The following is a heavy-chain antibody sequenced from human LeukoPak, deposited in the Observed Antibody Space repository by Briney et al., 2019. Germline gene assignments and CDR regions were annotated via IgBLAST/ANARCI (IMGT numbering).Heavy chain of an antibody. V-gene: IGHV4-34*01. D-gene: IGHD3-10*01. CDR2: INHSGST. Sequence: SETLSLTCAVYGGSFSGYYWSWIRQPPGKGLEWIGEINHSGSTNYNPSLKSRVTISVDTSKNQFSLKLSSVTAADTAVYYCARDRGYYYGSGRSYYGMDVWGKGTTVTVSS. CDR1: GGSFSGYY. J-gene: IGHJ6*04. CDR3: ARDRGYYYGSGRSYYGMDV.